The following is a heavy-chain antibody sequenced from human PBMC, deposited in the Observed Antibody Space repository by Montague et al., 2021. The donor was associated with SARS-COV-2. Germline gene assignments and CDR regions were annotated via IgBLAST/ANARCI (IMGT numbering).Heavy chain of an antibody. Sequence: SLRLSCAASGFIFSDYYMTWIRQAPGKGLEWVSHISGSGSKTYYAESVKGLFTISRDTANNSVYLQMKFLGAEDTAVYYCARDQGGYGTFDIWGQGTMVTVSS. CDR2: ISGSGSKT. V-gene: IGHV3-11*01. D-gene: IGHD5-12*01. CDR3: ARDQGGYGTFDI. J-gene: IGHJ3*02. CDR1: GFIFSDYY.